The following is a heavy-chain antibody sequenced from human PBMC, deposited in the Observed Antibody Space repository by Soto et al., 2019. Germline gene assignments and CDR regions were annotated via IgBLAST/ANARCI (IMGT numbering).Heavy chain of an antibody. Sequence: QMQLQQWGAGLLKPSGTLSLTCAVYGGSFSGYYWSWIRQPPGKGLEWIGEINHSGSTNYNPSLKSRVTISVDTSKNQFSLKLSSVTAADTAVYYCARGIAAAFLFDYWGQGTLVTVSS. CDR1: GGSFSGYY. J-gene: IGHJ4*02. D-gene: IGHD6-13*01. CDR2: INHSGST. V-gene: IGHV4-34*01. CDR3: ARGIAAAFLFDY.